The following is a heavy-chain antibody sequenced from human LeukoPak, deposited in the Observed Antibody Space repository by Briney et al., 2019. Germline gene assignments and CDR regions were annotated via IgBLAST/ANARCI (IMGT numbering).Heavy chain of an antibody. J-gene: IGHJ6*03. Sequence: PSETLSPTCAVYGGSFSGYYWSWIRQPPGKGLEWIGEINHSGSTNYNPSLKSRVTISVDTSKNQFSLKLSSVTAADTAVYYCASISSVYCSGGSCYYYYMDVWGKGTTVTVSS. D-gene: IGHD2-15*01. CDR1: GGSFSGYY. CDR2: INHSGST. V-gene: IGHV4-34*01. CDR3: ASISSVYCSGGSCYYYYMDV.